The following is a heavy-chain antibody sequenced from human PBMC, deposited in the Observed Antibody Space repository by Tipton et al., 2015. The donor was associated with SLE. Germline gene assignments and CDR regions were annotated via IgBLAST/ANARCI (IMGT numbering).Heavy chain of an antibody. CDR3: ARTGGGTVTPFDY. V-gene: IGHV4-31*03. J-gene: IGHJ4*01. CDR1: GVSISSDSYY. D-gene: IGHD4-17*01. CDR2: IYYTGNP. Sequence: TLSLTCTVSGVSISSDSYYWSWIRPHPGKGLEWIGYIYYTGNPKYTPSLKSRVTISLDTSKNQLSLRLSSVTAADTAVYYCARTGGGTVTPFDYWGHGTLVTVSS.